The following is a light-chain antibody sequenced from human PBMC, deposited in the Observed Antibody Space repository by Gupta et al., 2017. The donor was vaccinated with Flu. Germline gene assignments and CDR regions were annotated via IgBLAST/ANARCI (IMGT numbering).Light chain of an antibody. CDR3: MQALQTRIT. Sequence: ISCRSSQSLLHSNEYNYLDWYVLKPGQSPQLLIYRGSSRASGVPDRFSGSGSGTDFTLKISRVEAEDVGVYYCMQALQTRITFGPGTKVDIK. CDR1: QSLLHSNEYNY. V-gene: IGKV2-28*01. CDR2: RGS. J-gene: IGKJ3*01.